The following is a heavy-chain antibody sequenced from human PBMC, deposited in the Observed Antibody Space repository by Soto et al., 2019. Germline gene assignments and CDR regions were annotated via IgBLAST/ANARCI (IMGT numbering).Heavy chain of an antibody. J-gene: IGHJ4*02. D-gene: IGHD3-22*01. CDR2: ISWNSGSI. V-gene: IGHV3-9*01. Sequence: LRLSCAASGFTFDDYAMHWVRQAPGKGLEWVSGISWNSGSIGYADSVKGRFTISRDNAKNSLYLQMNSLRAEDTALYYCAKEDQYYDSSGSLDYWGQGTLVTVSS. CDR1: GFTFDDYA. CDR3: AKEDQYYDSSGSLDY.